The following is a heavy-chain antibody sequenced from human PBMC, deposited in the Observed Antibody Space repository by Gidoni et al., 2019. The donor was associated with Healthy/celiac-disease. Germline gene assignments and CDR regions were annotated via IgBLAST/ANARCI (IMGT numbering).Heavy chain of an antibody. V-gene: IGHV3-15*01. CDR2: IKNKTNDRTT. Sequence: VQLLASGRGLSKPGRSLRLSCAASGFTFSNAWMSWVRQAPGKGLEWVCRIKNKTNDRTTDYAAPVKGRFTISRDDSKNTLYLQMNSLKTEDTAVYYCTTASKGSSTFVWGQGTTVTVSS. J-gene: IGHJ6*02. CDR3: TTASKGSSTFV. D-gene: IGHD2-2*01. CDR1: GFTFSNAW.